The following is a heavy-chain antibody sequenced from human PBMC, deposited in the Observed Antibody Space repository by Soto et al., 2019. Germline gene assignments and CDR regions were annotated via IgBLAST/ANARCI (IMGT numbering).Heavy chain of an antibody. CDR1: GYTFTGYY. CDR3: AREYYYDSSGYPDY. J-gene: IGHJ4*02. D-gene: IGHD3-22*01. CDR2: INPNSGGT. Sequence: ASVKVSCKASGYTFTGYYMHWVRQAPGQGLEWMGWINPNSGGTNYAQKFQGRVTMTRDTSISTAYMELSRLRSDDTAVYYCAREYYYDSSGYPDYWGQGTMVTVYS. V-gene: IGHV1-2*02.